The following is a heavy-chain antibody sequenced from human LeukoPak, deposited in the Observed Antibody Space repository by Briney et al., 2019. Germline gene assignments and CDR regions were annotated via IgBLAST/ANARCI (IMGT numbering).Heavy chain of an antibody. J-gene: IGHJ6*03. CDR1: GYTFTGYY. V-gene: IGHV1-2*02. CDR3: ARGHLLWFGESLHMDV. D-gene: IGHD3-10*01. Sequence: GASVKVSCKASGYTFTGYYIHWVRQAPGQGLEWMGWIDPDNGVTNYAQKFQGRVTMTRNTSISTAYMELSSLRSEDTAVYYCARGHLLWFGESLHMDVWGKGTTVTISS. CDR2: IDPDNGVT.